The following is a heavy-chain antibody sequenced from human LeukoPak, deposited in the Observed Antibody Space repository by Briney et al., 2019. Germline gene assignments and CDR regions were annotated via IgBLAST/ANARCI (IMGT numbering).Heavy chain of an antibody. D-gene: IGHD6-19*01. CDR2: ISYDGSNK. Sequence: GGSLRLSCAASGFTFSSYAMHWVRQAPGKGLEWVAVISYDGSNKYYADSVKGRFTISRDNSKNTLYLQMNSLRAGDTAVYYCARVIEQWLVRNPDYWGQGTLVTVSS. CDR1: GFTFSSYA. J-gene: IGHJ4*02. CDR3: ARVIEQWLVRNPDY. V-gene: IGHV3-30-3*01.